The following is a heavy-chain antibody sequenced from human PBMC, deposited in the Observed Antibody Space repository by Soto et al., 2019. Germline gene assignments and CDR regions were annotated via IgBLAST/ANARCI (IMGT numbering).Heavy chain of an antibody. Sequence: QVQLVQSGAEVKKPGSSVKVSCKASGGTFSSYAISWVRQAPGQWLEWMGGIIPIFGTANYAQKFQGRVTITADESTSTAYTELSSLRSEDTAVYYCARDHRRDGYNRALRWEYYFDYWGQGTLVTVSS. CDR3: ARDHRRDGYNRALRWEYYFDY. CDR2: IIPIFGTA. V-gene: IGHV1-69*01. D-gene: IGHD5-12*01. CDR1: GGTFSSYA. J-gene: IGHJ4*02.